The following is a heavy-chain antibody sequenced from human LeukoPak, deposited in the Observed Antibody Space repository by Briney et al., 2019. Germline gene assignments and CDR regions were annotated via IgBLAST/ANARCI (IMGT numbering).Heavy chain of an antibody. CDR3: ARVFYDILTGYSDYYYMDV. CDR1: GFTFSSYA. V-gene: IGHV1-69*06. D-gene: IGHD3-9*01. Sequence: PGGSLRLSCAASGFTFSSYAISWVREAPGQGLEWMGGIIPIFGTANYAQKFQGRVTITADNSTSTAYMELSSLRSEDTAVYYYARVFYDILTGYSDYYYMDVWGKGTTVTVSS. CDR2: IIPIFGTA. J-gene: IGHJ6*03.